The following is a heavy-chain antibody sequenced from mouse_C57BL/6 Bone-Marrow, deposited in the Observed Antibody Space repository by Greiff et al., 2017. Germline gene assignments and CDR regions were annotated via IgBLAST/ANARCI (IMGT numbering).Heavy chain of an antibody. CDR3: TYFTTVAVRYYFDY. Sequence: EVQLQPSGAELVRPGASVKLSCTASGFNIKDDYMHWVKQRPEQGLEWIGWIDPENGDTEYASKFQGQATITADTSSHPAYLQLSSLTSEDTAVYYCTYFTTVAVRYYFDYCGQGTTLTVSS. J-gene: IGHJ2*01. V-gene: IGHV14-4*01. D-gene: IGHD1-1*01. CDR1: GFNIKDDY. CDR2: IDPENGDT.